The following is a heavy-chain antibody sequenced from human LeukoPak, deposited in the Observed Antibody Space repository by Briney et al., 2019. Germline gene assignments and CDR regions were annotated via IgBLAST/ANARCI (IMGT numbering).Heavy chain of an antibody. CDR3: AREESPPDAFDI. CDR1: GYTFTSYG. V-gene: IGHV1-18*01. Sequence: ASVKVSCKASGYTFTSYGISWVRQAPGQGLVWMGWISAYNGNTNYAHKFQGRVTLTTDTSTSTAYMELRSLRSDDTAVYYCAREESPPDAFDIWGQGTMVTVSS. CDR2: ISAYNGNT. J-gene: IGHJ3*02.